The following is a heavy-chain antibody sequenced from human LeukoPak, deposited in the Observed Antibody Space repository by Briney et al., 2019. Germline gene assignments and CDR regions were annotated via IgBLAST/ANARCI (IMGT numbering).Heavy chain of an antibody. Sequence: SETLSLTCSVSGGSITNGDYYWAWIRQPPSKGLGWIATLYHNGNTYYNPSLKSRVTISVDTSASQFSLKLTFVTAADAAIYYCTREGSGRGIYFDHWGQGTLVGVSS. CDR1: GGSITNGDYY. V-gene: IGHV4-39*02. J-gene: IGHJ4*02. D-gene: IGHD3-3*01. CDR2: LYHNGNT. CDR3: TREGSGRGIYFDH.